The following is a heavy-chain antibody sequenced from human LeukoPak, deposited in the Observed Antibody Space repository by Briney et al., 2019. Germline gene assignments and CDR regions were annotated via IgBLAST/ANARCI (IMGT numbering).Heavy chain of an antibody. Sequence: GESLKISCKGSGYSFTSYWIGWVRQMPGKGLEWMGIIYPGDSDTRYSPSFQGQVTISADKSISTAYLQWSSLKASDTAMYYCASGASWDTAMVHFDYWGQGTLVTVSS. V-gene: IGHV5-51*01. CDR3: ASGASWDTAMVHFDY. J-gene: IGHJ4*02. CDR2: IYPGDSDT. CDR1: GYSFTSYW. D-gene: IGHD5-18*01.